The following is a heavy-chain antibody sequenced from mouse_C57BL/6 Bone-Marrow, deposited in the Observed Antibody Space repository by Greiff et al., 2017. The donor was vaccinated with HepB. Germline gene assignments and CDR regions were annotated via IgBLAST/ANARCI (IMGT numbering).Heavy chain of an antibody. Sequence: QVQLQQPGTELVKPGASVKLSCKASGYTFTSYWMHWVKQRPGQGLEWIGNINPSNGGTNYNEKFKSKATLTVDKSSSTAYMQLSSLTSEDSAVYYGARSERTAQAGPEIAYWGQGTLVTVSA. J-gene: IGHJ3*01. D-gene: IGHD3-2*02. CDR1: GYTFTSYW. V-gene: IGHV1-53*01. CDR3: ARSERTAQAGPEIAY. CDR2: INPSNGGT.